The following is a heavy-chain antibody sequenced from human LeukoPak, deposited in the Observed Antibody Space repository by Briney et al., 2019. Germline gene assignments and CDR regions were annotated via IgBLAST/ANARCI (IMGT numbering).Heavy chain of an antibody. V-gene: IGHV5-51*01. D-gene: IGHD1-1*01. CDR3: ARHRDNWNDFCDY. Sequence: GESLKISCKGSGYSFTSYSIGWVGQMPGKGLEWMGIIYPGDSDTRYSPSFQGQVTISADKSISTAYLQWSSLKASDTAMYYCARHRDNWNDFCDYWGQGTLVTVSS. J-gene: IGHJ4*02. CDR2: IYPGDSDT. CDR1: GYSFTSYS.